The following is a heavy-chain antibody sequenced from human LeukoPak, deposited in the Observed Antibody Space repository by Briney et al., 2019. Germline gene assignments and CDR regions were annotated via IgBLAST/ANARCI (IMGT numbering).Heavy chain of an antibody. Sequence: SETLSLTCAVYGGSFSGYYWSWIRQPPGKGLEWIGEINHSGSTNYNPSLKSRVTISVDTSKNQFSLKLSSVTAADTAVYYCAGFGSGYYTYFDYWGQGTLVTVSP. D-gene: IGHD3-3*01. V-gene: IGHV4-34*01. CDR2: INHSGST. J-gene: IGHJ4*02. CDR3: AGFGSGYYTYFDY. CDR1: GGSFSGYY.